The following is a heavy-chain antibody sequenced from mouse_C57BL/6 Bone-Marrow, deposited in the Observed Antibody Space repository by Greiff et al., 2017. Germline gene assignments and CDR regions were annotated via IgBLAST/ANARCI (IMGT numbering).Heavy chain of an antibody. J-gene: IGHJ4*01. V-gene: IGHV14-4*01. CDR3: TTLTGRGAMDY. CDR1: GFNIKDDY. CDR2: IDPENGDT. Sequence: VQLQQSGAELVRPGASVKLSCTASGFNIKDDYMHWVKQRPEQGLEWIGWIDPENGDTEYASKFQGKATITADTSSNTAYLQLSSLTSEDTAVYYCTTLTGRGAMDYWGQGTSVTVSS. D-gene: IGHD4-1*01.